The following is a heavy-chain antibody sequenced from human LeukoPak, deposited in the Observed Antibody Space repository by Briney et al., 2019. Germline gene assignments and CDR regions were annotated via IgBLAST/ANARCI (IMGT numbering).Heavy chain of an antibody. J-gene: IGHJ4*02. CDR2: ISYDGSNK. Sequence: PGRSLRLSCAASGFTFSSYAMRWVRQAPGKGLEWVAVISYDGSNKYSADSVKGRFTISRDNSKNTLYLQMNSLRAEDTAVYYCATDHGFHYGAYFDYWGQGNLVTVSS. V-gene: IGHV3-30*04. CDR3: ATDHGFHYGAYFDY. CDR1: GFTFSSYA. D-gene: IGHD4-17*01.